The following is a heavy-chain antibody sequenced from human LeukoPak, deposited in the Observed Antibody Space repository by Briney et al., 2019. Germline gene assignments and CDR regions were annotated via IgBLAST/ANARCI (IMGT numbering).Heavy chain of an antibody. CDR3: ARIDTSGYNGYSFDY. J-gene: IGHJ4*02. CDR2: IYYSGNT. Sequence: SETLSLTCTVSGGSISSYYWSWIRQPPEKGLEFIGYIYYSGNTNYNPSLKSRVTISVDASKNQFSLKLSSVTAADTAVYYCARIDTSGYNGYSFDYWGQGTLVTVSS. D-gene: IGHD3-22*01. CDR1: GGSISSYY. V-gene: IGHV4-59*12.